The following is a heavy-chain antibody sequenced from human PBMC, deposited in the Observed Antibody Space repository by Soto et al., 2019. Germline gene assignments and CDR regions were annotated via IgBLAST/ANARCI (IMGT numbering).Heavy chain of an antibody. D-gene: IGHD3-3*01. Sequence: DEQLVASGGGSLQPGGSLRLSCAASGFSFRNYAMTWVRQSPGKGLEWVSLISSGGGTTNYADSVKGRFSISRDNSQNMLYLQMNGLRGEDTALYYCAKLKGGLGRFYGMDAWGQGTMVIVSS. CDR1: GFSFRNYA. J-gene: IGHJ6*02. CDR3: AKLKGGLGRFYGMDA. CDR2: ISSGGGTT. V-gene: IGHV3-23*04.